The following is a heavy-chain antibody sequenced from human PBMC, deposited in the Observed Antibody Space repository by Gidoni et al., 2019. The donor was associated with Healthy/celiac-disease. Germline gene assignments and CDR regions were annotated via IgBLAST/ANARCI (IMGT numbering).Heavy chain of an antibody. D-gene: IGHD3-16*02. CDR1: GGPISSGGYY. J-gene: IGHJ3*02. V-gene: IGHV4-31*03. CDR2: IYYSGST. CDR3: ARGPRYDAFDI. Sequence: QVQLQESGPGLVKPSQTLSLTCTVPGGPISSGGYYCSWIRQHPGKGLEWIGYIYYSGSTYYNPSLKSRVTISVDTSKSQFSLKLSSVTAADTAVYYCARGPRYDAFDIWGQGTMVTVSS.